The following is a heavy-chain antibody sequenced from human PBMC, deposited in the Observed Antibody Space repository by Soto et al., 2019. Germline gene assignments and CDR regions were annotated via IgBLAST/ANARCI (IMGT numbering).Heavy chain of an antibody. CDR1: GFSLSTSGMR. V-gene: IGHV2-70*04. CDR2: IDWDDDK. J-gene: IGHJ4*02. Sequence: SGPTLVNPTHTLTLTCTFSGFSLSTSGMRVSWIRQPPGKALEWLARIDWDDDKFYSTSLKTRLTISKDTSKNQVVLTMTNMDPVDTATYYCARIIGSGWYDYWGQGTLVTVSS. CDR3: ARIIGSGWYDY. D-gene: IGHD6-19*01.